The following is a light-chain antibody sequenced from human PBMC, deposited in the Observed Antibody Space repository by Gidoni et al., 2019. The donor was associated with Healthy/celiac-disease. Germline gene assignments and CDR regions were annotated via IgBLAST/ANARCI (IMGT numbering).Light chain of an antibody. CDR3: AAWDDSLSGYV. Sequence: QSVLTQPPSAAGTPRQRVTISCSGSSSNIGSNYVYWYQQLPGTAPKLLIYRNNQRPSGVPDRFSGSKSGTSASLAISGLRSADEADYYCAAWDDSLSGYVFGTGTKVTVL. V-gene: IGLV1-47*01. J-gene: IGLJ1*01. CDR1: SSNIGSNY. CDR2: RNN.